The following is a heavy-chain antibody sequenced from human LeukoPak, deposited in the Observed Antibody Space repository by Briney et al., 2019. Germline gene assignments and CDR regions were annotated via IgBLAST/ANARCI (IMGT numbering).Heavy chain of an antibody. CDR3: ARDPNSAL. Sequence: PSETLSLTCAVYGGSFSGYYWNWIRQPPGKGLEWIGEINHSGSTNYNPSLKSRVTISVDTSKNQFSLKLSAVTAADTAVYYCARDPNSALWGQGTLVTVSS. J-gene: IGHJ4*02. CDR1: GGSFSGYY. V-gene: IGHV4-34*01. CDR2: INHSGST. D-gene: IGHD4-23*01.